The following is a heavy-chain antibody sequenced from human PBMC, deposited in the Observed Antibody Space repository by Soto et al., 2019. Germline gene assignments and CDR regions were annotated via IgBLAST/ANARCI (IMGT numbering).Heavy chain of an antibody. Sequence: QPRGSLRRSCTASGFTFSAHYLDLVRHAPGKGPEWLGRSTHKHNSYSTEYAASVKGRFTISRDDSKSSLFLQMNSLKPGDTAVYYCRRGGRVLTTFRGVTNDGSDVLGQGTMVT. CDR2: STHKHNSYST. D-gene: IGHD3-16*01. J-gene: IGHJ3*01. CDR1: GFTFSAHY. CDR3: RRGGRVLTTFRGVTNDGSDV. V-gene: IGHV3-72*01.